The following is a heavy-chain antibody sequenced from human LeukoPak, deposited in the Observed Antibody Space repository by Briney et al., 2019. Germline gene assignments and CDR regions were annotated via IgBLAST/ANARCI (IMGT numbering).Heavy chain of an antibody. Sequence: PSETLSLTCAVYGGSFSGYYWSWIRQPPGKGLEWIGYIYYSGSTNYNPSLKSRVTISVDTSKNQFSLKLSSVTAADTAVYYCARGFGGMYGGTFDYWGQGTLVTVSS. CDR1: GGSFSGYY. CDR3: ARGFGGMYGGTFDY. D-gene: IGHD4-23*01. J-gene: IGHJ4*02. CDR2: IYYSGST. V-gene: IGHV4-59*01.